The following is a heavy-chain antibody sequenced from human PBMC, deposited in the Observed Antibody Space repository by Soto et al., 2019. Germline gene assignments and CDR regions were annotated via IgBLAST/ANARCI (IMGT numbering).Heavy chain of an antibody. CDR1: GFTVSSHY. V-gene: IGHV3-53*02. D-gene: IGHD2-2*01. CDR2: IYSGGST. CDR3: ARGQGTIVVVPAAPYYFDY. Sequence: EVQLVETGGGLIQPGGSLRLSCAASGFTVSSHYMSWVRQAPGKGLEWVSVIYSGGSTYYADSVKGRFTISRDNSKNTLYLQMNSLRAEDTAVYYCARGQGTIVVVPAAPYYFDYWGQGTLVTVSS. J-gene: IGHJ4*02.